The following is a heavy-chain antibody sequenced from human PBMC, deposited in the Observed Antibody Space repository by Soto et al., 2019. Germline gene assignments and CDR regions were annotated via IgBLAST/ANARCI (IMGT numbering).Heavy chain of an antibody. CDR3: ERIITRVRAVSNWFDP. D-gene: IGHD3-10*01. CDR2: IIPIFGTA. CDR1: GGTLSSYA. V-gene: IGHV1-69*13. Sequence: SVKVSCKASGGTLSSYAMSWVRQAPGQGLEWMGGIIPIFGTANYAQKFQGRVTITADESTSTAYMELSSLRSEDTAVYYCERIITRVRAVSNWFDPWGQGTLVTVSS. J-gene: IGHJ5*02.